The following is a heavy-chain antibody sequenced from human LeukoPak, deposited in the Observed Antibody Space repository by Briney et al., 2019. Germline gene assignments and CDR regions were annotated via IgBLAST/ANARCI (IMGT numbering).Heavy chain of an antibody. Sequence: PSETLSLTCTVSGGSISSGGYYWSWIRQHPGKGLEWIGYIYYSGSTYCNPSLKSRVTISVDTSKNQFSLKLSSVTAADTAVYYCARDRATVTTSYGMDVWGQGTTVTVSS. V-gene: IGHV4-31*03. J-gene: IGHJ6*02. D-gene: IGHD4-17*01. CDR2: IYYSGST. CDR1: GGSISSGGYY. CDR3: ARDRATVTTSYGMDV.